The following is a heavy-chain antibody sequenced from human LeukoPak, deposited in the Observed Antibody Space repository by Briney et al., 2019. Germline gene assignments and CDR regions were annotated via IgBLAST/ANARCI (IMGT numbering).Heavy chain of an antibody. Sequence: GGSLRLSCEASGFTFNKFWMSWVRQAPGKGLEWVANIQGDGKKENYVDSVRGRFTISRDNAKNSIYLQMNSLRVEDTAVYYCAKDIVGGGDDYWGQGTLVIVSS. CDR3: AKDIVGGGDDY. D-gene: IGHD2-21*02. V-gene: IGHV3-7*01. CDR1: GFTFNKFW. J-gene: IGHJ4*02. CDR2: IQGDGKKE.